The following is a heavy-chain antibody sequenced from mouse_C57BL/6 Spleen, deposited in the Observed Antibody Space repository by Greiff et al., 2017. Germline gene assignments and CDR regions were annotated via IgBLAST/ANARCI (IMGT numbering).Heavy chain of an antibody. J-gene: IGHJ4*01. D-gene: IGHD2-3*01. CDR3: ARYDGPYAMDY. CDR1: GFTFSDYG. Sequence: EVMLVESGGGLVKPGGSLKLSCAASGFTFSDYGMHWVRQAPEKGLEWVAYISSGSSTIYYADTVKGRFTISRDNAKNTLFLQMTSLRSEVSAMYYCARYDGPYAMDYWGQGTSVTVSS. CDR2: ISSGSSTI. V-gene: IGHV5-17*01.